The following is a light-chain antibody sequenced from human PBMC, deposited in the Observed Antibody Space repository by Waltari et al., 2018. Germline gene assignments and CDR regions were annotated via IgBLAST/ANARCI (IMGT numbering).Light chain of an antibody. CDR3: QQSYRTPPT. CDR1: QKITTS. CDR2: DAS. V-gene: IGKV1-39*01. J-gene: IGKJ4*01. Sequence: DIQMTQSPSSLSASVGYSVTLTCRASQKITTSLNWYQQKLGKAPNLMIYDASSVQSGVPARFRGSGSETDFNLTISSLQPEDFAIYYCQQSYRTPPTFGGGTRVEI.